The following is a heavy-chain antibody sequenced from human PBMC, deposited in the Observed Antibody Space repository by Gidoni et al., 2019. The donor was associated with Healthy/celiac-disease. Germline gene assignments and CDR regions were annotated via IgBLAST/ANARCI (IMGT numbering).Heavy chain of an antibody. CDR3: ARDRGVVVAASYGMDV. Sequence: QVQLVESGGGVVQPGRSLRLSCAASGFTFSSYGMHWVRQAPGKGLEWVAVIWYEGSNEYYADSVKGRFTISRDNSKNTLYLQMNSLRVEDTAVYYCARDRGVVVAASYGMDVWGQGTTVTVSS. V-gene: IGHV3-33*01. J-gene: IGHJ6*02. CDR2: IWYEGSNE. CDR1: GFTFSSYG. D-gene: IGHD2-15*01.